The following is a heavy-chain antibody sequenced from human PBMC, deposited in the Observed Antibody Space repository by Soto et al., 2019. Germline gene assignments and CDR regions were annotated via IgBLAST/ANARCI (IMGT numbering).Heavy chain of an antibody. CDR1: GGSISSYY. V-gene: IGHV4-4*07. CDR3: PSLVYSSGSYYFDY. D-gene: IGHD3-22*01. Sequence: VQLQESGPGLVKSSEILSLTCTVSGGSISSYYWAWIRQPVGEGLEYIGRIYTSDRTNYNPSFKSRVTMSVDASKNQFSLQMTSVTAADTAVYYCPSLVYSSGSYYFDYWGPGTLVIVSS. CDR2: IYTSDRT. J-gene: IGHJ4*02.